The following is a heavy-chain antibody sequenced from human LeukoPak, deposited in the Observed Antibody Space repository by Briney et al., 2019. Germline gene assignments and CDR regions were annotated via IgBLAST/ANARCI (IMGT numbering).Heavy chain of an antibody. CDR3: AKDPWGIGPAFDI. V-gene: IGHV3-23*01. Sequence: GGSLRLSCAASGFTFSSYAMSWVRQAPGKGLEWVSAISGSGGSTYYADSVKGRFTVSRDNSKNTLYLQMNSLRADDTALYYCAKDPWGIGPAFDIWGQGTMVTVSS. CDR2: ISGSGGST. CDR1: GFTFSSYA. D-gene: IGHD3-16*01. J-gene: IGHJ3*02.